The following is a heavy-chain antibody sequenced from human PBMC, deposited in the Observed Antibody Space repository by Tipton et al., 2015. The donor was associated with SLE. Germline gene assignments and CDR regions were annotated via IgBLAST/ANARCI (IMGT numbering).Heavy chain of an antibody. CDR1: GFTFSNAW. CDR3: TTEVGCGGDCPNWFDP. J-gene: IGHJ5*02. V-gene: IGHV3-15*01. Sequence: GSLRLSCAASGFTFSNAWMSWVRQAPGKGLEWVGRIKSKTDGGTTDYAAPVKGRFTISRDDSKNTLYLQMNSLKTEDTAVYYCTTEVGCGGDCPNWFDPWGQGTLVTVSS. CDR2: IKSKTDGGTT. D-gene: IGHD2-21*01.